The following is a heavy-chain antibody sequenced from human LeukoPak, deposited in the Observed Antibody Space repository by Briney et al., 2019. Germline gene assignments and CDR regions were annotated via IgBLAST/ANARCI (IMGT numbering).Heavy chain of an antibody. CDR1: GGSISSYY. V-gene: IGHV4-59*08. CDR2: IYYSGST. Sequence: PSETLSLACTVSGGSISSYYWSWIRQPPGKGLEWIGYIYYSGSTNYIPSLKSRVTISVDTSKNQFSLKLSSVTAADTAVYYCARQVMDFWRGYVWFDPWGQGTLVTVSS. CDR3: ARQVMDFWRGYVWFDP. D-gene: IGHD3-3*01. J-gene: IGHJ5*02.